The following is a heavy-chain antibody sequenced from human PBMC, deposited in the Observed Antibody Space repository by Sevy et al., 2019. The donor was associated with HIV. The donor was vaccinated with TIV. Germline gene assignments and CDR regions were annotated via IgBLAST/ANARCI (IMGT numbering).Heavy chain of an antibody. CDR2: IVVGSGNT. Sequence: ASVKVSCKASGFTFTSSAVQWVRQARGQRLEWIGWIVVGSGNTNYAQKFQERVTISRDMSTSTAYMELSSLRSEDTAVYYCAADPVGYSERGDFFDYLGQGTLVTVSS. CDR3: AADPVGYSERGDFFDY. J-gene: IGHJ4*02. D-gene: IGHD2-15*01. V-gene: IGHV1-58*01. CDR1: GFTFTSSA.